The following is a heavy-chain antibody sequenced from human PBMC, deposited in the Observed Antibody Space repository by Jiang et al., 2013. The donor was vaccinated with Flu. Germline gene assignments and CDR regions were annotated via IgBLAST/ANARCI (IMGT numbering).Heavy chain of an antibody. D-gene: IGHD5-18*01. CDR3: AKDFNFDSFGYPIDHDAFDI. Sequence: GLEWVAVISYDGSNKYYADSVKGRFTISRDNSKSTLYLQMNSLRVEDTAVYYCAKDFNFDSFGYPIDHDAFDIWGQGTMVTVSS. J-gene: IGHJ3*02. V-gene: IGHV3-30-3*02. CDR2: ISYDGSNK.